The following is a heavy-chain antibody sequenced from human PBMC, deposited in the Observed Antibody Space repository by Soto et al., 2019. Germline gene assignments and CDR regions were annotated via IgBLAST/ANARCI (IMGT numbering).Heavy chain of an antibody. V-gene: IGHV4-59*01. CDR1: GGSISSYY. CDR2: IYYSGRT. CDR3: ARDRGPSSGYYPYWFDP. Sequence: PSETLSLTCTVSGGSISSYYWSWIRQPPGKGLEWIGYIYYSGRTNYNPSLKSRVTISVDTSKNQFSLKLSSVTAADTAVYYCARDRGPSSGYYPYWFDPWGQGTLVTVSS. J-gene: IGHJ5*02. D-gene: IGHD3-22*01.